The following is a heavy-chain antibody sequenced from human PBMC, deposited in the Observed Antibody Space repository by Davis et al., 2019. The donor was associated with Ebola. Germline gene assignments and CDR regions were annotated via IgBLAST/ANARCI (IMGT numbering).Heavy chain of an antibody. CDR2: IGVNDVET. V-gene: IGHV3-23*01. D-gene: IGHD1-26*01. CDR3: GPTGRLTYGLDV. Sequence: PGGSLRLSCIGSGFTFNNYPLTWVRQTSGKGLEWISTIGVNDVETFYADSVKGRFTISRDSSQNTVYLQMNSLRPEDTAVYFCGPTGRLTYGLDVWGQGTTVTVSS. J-gene: IGHJ6*02. CDR1: GFTFNNYP.